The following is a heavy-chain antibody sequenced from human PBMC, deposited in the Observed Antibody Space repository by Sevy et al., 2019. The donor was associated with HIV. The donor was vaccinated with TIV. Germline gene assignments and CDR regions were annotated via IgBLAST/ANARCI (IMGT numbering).Heavy chain of an antibody. CDR2: IGTAGDT. D-gene: IGHD6-19*01. CDR3: ARGRGIAVAGRNWFDP. V-gene: IGHV3-13*01. Sequence: GGFLRLSCAASGFTFSSYDMHWVRQATGKGLEWVSAIGTAGDTYYPGSVKGQFTISRENAKNSLYPQMNSLRAGDTAVYDSARGRGIAVAGRNWFDPWGQGTLVTVSS. J-gene: IGHJ5*02. CDR1: GFTFSSYD.